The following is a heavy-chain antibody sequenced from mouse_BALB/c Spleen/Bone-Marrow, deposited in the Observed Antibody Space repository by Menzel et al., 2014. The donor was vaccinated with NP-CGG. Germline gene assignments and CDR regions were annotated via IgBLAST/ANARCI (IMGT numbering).Heavy chain of an antibody. V-gene: IGHV1-7*01. CDR1: GYTLTSYW. CDR2: INPSSGYT. CDR3: ARGYYVMDY. J-gene: IGHJ4*01. Sequence: VNVVESGAELAKPGASVKMSCKASGYTLTSYWMHWVKQRPGQVLEWIGYINPSSGYTEFNQRLKDKATLTADRSSSTAYMQLSSLTSEDSAVYYCARGYYVMDYWGQGTSVTVSS.